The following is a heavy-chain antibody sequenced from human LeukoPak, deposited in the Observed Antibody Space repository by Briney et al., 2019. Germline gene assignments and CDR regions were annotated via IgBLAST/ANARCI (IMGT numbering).Heavy chain of an antibody. CDR1: GFTFSSYW. CDR2: INSDGSST. Sequence: GGSLRLSCAASGFTFSSYWMHWVRQAPGKGLVWVSRINSDGSSTSYADSVKGRSTISRDNAKNTLYLRMNSLRAEDTAVYYCASSGYYTDYWGQGTLVTVSS. CDR3: ASSGYYTDY. V-gene: IGHV3-74*01. J-gene: IGHJ4*02. D-gene: IGHD3-22*01.